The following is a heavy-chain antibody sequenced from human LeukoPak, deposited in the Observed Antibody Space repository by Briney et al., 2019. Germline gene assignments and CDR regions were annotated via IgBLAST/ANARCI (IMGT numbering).Heavy chain of an antibody. Sequence: SETLSLTCTVSGGSITSSSYYWGWIRQPPGKGLEWIGSFYYSGSTYYNPSLKSRVTISVDTSKNQFSLKLSSVTAADTAVYYCAREDLAVAVGYWGQGTLVTVSS. J-gene: IGHJ4*02. V-gene: IGHV4-39*07. CDR3: AREDLAVAVGY. D-gene: IGHD6-19*01. CDR1: GGSITSSSYY. CDR2: FYYSGST.